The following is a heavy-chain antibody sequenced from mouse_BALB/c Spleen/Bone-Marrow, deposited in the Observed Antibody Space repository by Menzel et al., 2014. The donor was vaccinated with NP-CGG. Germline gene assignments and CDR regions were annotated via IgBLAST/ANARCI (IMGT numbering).Heavy chain of an antibody. CDR1: GFSLTSYG. CDR2: IWAGGST. V-gene: IGHV2-9*02. Sequence: VMLVESGPGLVAPSQSLSITCTVSGFSLTSYGVHWVRQPPGKGLEWLGVIWAGGSTNYNSALMSRLSISKDNSKSQVFLKMNSLQTDDTAMYYCARDEGGNYDAMDYWGQGTSVTVSS. D-gene: IGHD2-1*01. CDR3: ARDEGGNYDAMDY. J-gene: IGHJ4*01.